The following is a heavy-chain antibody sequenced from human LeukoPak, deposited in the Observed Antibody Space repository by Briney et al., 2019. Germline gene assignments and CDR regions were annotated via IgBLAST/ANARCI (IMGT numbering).Heavy chain of an antibody. CDR1: GYSFTRYA. D-gene: IGHD3-16*01. CDR3: ARGEIVITFGPSRPGDAFNI. CDR2: INAGNGNT. J-gene: IGHJ3*02. Sequence: RASVKISCKAFGYSFTRYAMHWVRQAPGQRLEWMGWINAGNGNTKYSQKFQGRVTITRDTSASTVYMELSSLRSEDTAVYYCARGEIVITFGPSRPGDAFNIWGQGTMVTVSS. V-gene: IGHV1-3*01.